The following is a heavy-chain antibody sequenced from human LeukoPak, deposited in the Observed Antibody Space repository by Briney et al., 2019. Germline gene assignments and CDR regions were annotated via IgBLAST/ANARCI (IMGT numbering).Heavy chain of an antibody. CDR2: IYYSGST. CDR1: GGSISSGGYY. J-gene: IGHJ6*02. Sequence: SETLSLTCTVSGGSISSGGYYWSWIRQHPGKGLEWIGYIYYSGSTYYNPSLKSRVTISVDKSKNQFSLKLSSVTAADTAVYYCALSGSLGSYYYYGMDVWGQGTTVTVSS. CDR3: ALSGSLGSYYYYGMDV. V-gene: IGHV4-31*09. D-gene: IGHD3-3*01.